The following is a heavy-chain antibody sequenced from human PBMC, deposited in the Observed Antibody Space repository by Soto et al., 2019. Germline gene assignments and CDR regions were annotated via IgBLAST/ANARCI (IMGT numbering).Heavy chain of an antibody. D-gene: IGHD6-13*01. Sequence: NPSETLSLTCAVYGGSFSGYYWSWIRQPPGKGLEWIGEINHSGSTNYNPSPKSRVTISVDTSKNQFSLKLSSVTAADTAVYYCARGGRQQLVWYESFDYWGQGTLVTVSS. CDR2: INHSGST. CDR3: ARGGRQQLVWYESFDY. CDR1: GGSFSGYY. V-gene: IGHV4-34*01. J-gene: IGHJ4*02.